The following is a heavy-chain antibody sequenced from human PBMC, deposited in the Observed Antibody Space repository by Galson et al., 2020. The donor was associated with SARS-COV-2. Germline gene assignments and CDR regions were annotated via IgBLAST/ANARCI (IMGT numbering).Heavy chain of an antibody. V-gene: IGHV1-46*03. CDR1: GYTFTSYY. CDR2: INPSGGST. Sequence: ASVKVSCKASGYTFTSYYMHWVRQAPGQGLEWMGIINPSGGSTSYAQQFQGRVTMTRDTSTSTVYMELSSLRSEDTAVYYCARAGQLTTVTTSAEYYYYYYGMDVWGQGTTVTVSS. J-gene: IGHJ6*02. D-gene: IGHD4-17*01. CDR3: ARAGQLTTVTTSAEYYYYYYGMDV.